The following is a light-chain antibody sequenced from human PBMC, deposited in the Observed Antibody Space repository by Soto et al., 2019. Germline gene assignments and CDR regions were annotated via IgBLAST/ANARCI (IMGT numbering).Light chain of an antibody. CDR1: QTISSW. Sequence: DIQMSQSPSTPSVSVGGRVTLTRRARQTISSWFAWYQQKPGKAPKLLIYKASTLKSGVPSRFSGSGSGTEFTLTISSLQADDFATYYCQHYNSYSRTFGQGTRLEIK. J-gene: IGKJ5*01. CDR2: KAS. CDR3: QHYNSYSRT. V-gene: IGKV1-5*03.